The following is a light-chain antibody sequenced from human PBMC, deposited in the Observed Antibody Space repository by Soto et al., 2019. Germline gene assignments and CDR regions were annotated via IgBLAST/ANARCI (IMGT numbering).Light chain of an antibody. CDR1: SSNIGSYT. CDR3: AAWDDSMNGLL. Sequence: QSVLPQAPSASGTPGQRVTISCSGSSSNIGSYTVNWYQQLPGTAPKLLIHSNNQRPSGVPDRLSGSTYGTSASLAISGLQSEEEEDDYCAAWDDSMNGLLFGGGTKLTVL. V-gene: IGLV1-44*01. J-gene: IGLJ3*02. CDR2: SNN.